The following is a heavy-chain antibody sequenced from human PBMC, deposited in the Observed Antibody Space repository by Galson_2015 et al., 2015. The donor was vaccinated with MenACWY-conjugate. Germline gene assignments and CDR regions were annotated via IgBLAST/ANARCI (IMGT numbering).Heavy chain of an antibody. CDR1: GITFSSYA. CDR2: ISTTGGTT. CDR3: AQGAGSRWFDP. V-gene: IGHV3-23*01. J-gene: IGHJ5*02. Sequence: SLRLSCAASGITFSSYAMSWVRQAPGKGPEWVSSISTTGGTTYYADSVKGRFTISRDNSKNTLYLQMNSLRAGDTAVYYCAQGAGSRWFDPWGQGTLVIVSS. D-gene: IGHD3-10*01.